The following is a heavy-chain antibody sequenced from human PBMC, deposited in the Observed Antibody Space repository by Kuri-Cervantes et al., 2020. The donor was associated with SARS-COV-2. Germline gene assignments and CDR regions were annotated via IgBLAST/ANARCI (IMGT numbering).Heavy chain of an antibody. CDR2: IYYSGST. Sequence: GSLRLSCTVSGGSISSSSYYWGWIRQPPGKGLEWIGSIYYSGSTYYNPSLKRRVTISVDTSKNQFSLKLSSVTAADTAVYYCARQAYCGGDCYSWFDPWGQGTLVTVSS. CDR1: GGSISSSSYY. CDR3: ARQAYCGGDCYSWFDP. D-gene: IGHD2-21*01. V-gene: IGHV4-39*01. J-gene: IGHJ5*02.